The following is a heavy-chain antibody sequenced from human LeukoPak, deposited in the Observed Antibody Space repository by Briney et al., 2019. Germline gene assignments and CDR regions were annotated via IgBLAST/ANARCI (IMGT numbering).Heavy chain of an antibody. J-gene: IGHJ6*03. CDR1: GYTFTGYY. Sequence: ATVKVSCKASGYTFTGYYMHWVRQAPGQGLEWMGWINPNSGGTNYAQKFQGRVTMTRDTSISTAYMELSRLRSDDTAVYYCARERPTFGVAARTYYYMDVWGKGTTVTVSS. CDR2: INPNSGGT. D-gene: IGHD3-3*01. CDR3: ARERPTFGVAARTYYYMDV. V-gene: IGHV1-2*02.